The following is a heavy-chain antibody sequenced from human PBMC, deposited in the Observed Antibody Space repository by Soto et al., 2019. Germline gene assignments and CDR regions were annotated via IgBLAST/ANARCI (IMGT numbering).Heavy chain of an antibody. D-gene: IGHD2-21*02. V-gene: IGHV4-59*01. Sequence: SETLSLTCTVSGGSISSYYWSWIRQPPGKGLEWIGYIYYSGSTNYNPSLKSRVTISVDTSKNQFSLKLSSVTAADTAVYYCARDLKVTASHYYYGMDVWGQGTTVTVSS. J-gene: IGHJ6*02. CDR2: IYYSGST. CDR1: GGSISSYY. CDR3: ARDLKVTASHYYYGMDV.